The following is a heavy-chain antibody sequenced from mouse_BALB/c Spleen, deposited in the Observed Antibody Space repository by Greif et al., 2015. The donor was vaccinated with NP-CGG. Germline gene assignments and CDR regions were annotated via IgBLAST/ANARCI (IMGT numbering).Heavy chain of an antibody. Sequence: EVQLQQSGAELVKPGASVKLSCTASGFNIKDTYMHWVKQRPEQGLEWIGRIDPANGNTKYDPKFQGKATITADTSSNTAYLQLSSLTSEDTAVYYCARTYYGRPYAMDYWGQGTSVTVSS. CDR2: IDPANGNT. D-gene: IGHD1-1*01. CDR1: GFNIKDTY. V-gene: IGHV14-3*02. J-gene: IGHJ4*01. CDR3: ARTYYGRPYAMDY.